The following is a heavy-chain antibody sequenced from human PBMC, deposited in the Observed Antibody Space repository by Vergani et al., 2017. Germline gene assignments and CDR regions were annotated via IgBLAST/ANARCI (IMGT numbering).Heavy chain of an antibody. CDR3: ARGNSNWGDY. D-gene: IGHD7-27*01. CDR2: ISSYGSNK. J-gene: IGHJ4*02. V-gene: IGHV3-30*04. CDR1: GFTFSSYA. Sequence: QVQLVESGGGVVQPGRSLRLSCAASGFTFSSYAMHWVRQAPGKGLEWVAVISSYGSNKYYADSVKGRFTISRDNSKNTLYLQMNSLRAEDTAVYYCARGNSNWGDYWGQGTLVTVSS.